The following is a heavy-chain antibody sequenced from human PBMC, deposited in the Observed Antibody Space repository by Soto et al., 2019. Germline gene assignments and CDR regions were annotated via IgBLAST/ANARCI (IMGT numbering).Heavy chain of an antibody. CDR1: GFTFSSYG. CDR3: AKETRYYDFWSGHDAFDI. J-gene: IGHJ3*02. D-gene: IGHD3-3*01. Sequence: GGSLRLSCAASGFTFSSYGMPWVRQAPGKGLEWVAVISYDGSNKYYADSVKGRFTISRDNSKNTLYLQMNSLRAEDTAVYYCAKETRYYDFWSGHDAFDIWGQGTMVTVSS. V-gene: IGHV3-30*18. CDR2: ISYDGSNK.